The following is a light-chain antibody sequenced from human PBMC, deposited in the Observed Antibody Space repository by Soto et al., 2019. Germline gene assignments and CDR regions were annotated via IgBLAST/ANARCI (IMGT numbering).Light chain of an antibody. CDR1: QSISSY. V-gene: IGKV1-39*01. CDR2: AAS. CDR3: QQSYRTPVT. Sequence: IQMTQSPSSLSASVGDRVTITCRASQSISSYLNWYQQKPGKAPKLLIYAASSLQSGVPSRFSGSGSGTDFTLTISSLQPEDFATYYCQQSYRTPVTFGQGTKVDI. J-gene: IGKJ1*01.